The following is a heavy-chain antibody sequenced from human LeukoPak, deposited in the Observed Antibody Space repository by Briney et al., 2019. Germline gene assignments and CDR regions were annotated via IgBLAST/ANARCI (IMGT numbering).Heavy chain of an antibody. CDR2: VNDRGTGT. D-gene: IGHD2-2*01. CDR3: ANRGVVVPAAMAGDDYYYYYMDV. V-gene: IGHV3-23*01. CDR1: GFTFSKYA. Sequence: AGGSLRLSCAASGFTFSKYAMSWVRQAPGKGLEWVSTVNDRGTGTYYADSVKGRFTISRDNSKNTLSLQMNSLRAEDTAVYYCANRGVVVPAAMAGDDYYYYYMDVWGKGTTVTVSS. J-gene: IGHJ6*03.